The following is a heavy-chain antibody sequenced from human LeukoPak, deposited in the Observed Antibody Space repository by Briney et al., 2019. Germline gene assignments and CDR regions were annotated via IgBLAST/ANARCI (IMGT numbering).Heavy chain of an antibody. J-gene: IGHJ4*02. CDR3: AASLWFGELLPLDY. V-gene: IGHV3-30*03. CDR1: GFTFSSYG. D-gene: IGHD3-10*01. CDR2: ISYDGSNK. Sequence: GGSLRLSCAASGFTFSSYGMHWVRQAPGKGLEGVAVISYDGSNKYYPDSVKGRFTISRDNSKNTLYLQMNSLRAEDTAVYYCAASLWFGELLPLDYWGQGTLVTVSS.